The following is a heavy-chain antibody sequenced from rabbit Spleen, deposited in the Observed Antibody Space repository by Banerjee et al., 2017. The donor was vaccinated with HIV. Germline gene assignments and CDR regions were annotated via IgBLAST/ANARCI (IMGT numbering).Heavy chain of an antibody. V-gene: IGHV1S7*01. CDR3: ARNYKGAWDF. D-gene: IGHD2-1*01. J-gene: IGHJ6*01. CDR2: IDVGEGTT. Sequence: QVKETGGGLVQPGGSLTLSCKASGFDFRRFYLTWVRQAPGKGLEWIGIIDVGEGTTDYASWVNGRFTISSDNAQNTVDLQMNSLTAADTATYFCARNYKGAWDFWGQGTLVTVS. CDR1: GFDFRRFY.